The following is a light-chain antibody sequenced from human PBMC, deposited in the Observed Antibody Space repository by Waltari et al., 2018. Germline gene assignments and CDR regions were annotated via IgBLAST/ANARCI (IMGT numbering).Light chain of an antibody. J-gene: IGLJ3*02. CDR1: SGYSRTV. CDR2: VNSDGSH. V-gene: IGLV4-69*01. CDR3: QTGGHGTWV. Sequence: LVLTQSPSASASLGASVKLTCTLSSGYSRTVIAWLRQQPGKGPRYLMKVNSDGSHRKGDDIPDRFSASNSGTECYLTISSLQSEDEADYYCQTGGHGTWVFGGGTKLTVL.